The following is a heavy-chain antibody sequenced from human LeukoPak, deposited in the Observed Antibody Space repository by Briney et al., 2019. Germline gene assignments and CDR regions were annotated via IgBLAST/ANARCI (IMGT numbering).Heavy chain of an antibody. CDR1: GYTLTELS. D-gene: IGHD3-3*01. Sequence: ASVKVSCKVSGYTLTELSMHWVRQAPGKGLEWMGGFDPEDGETIYAQKFQGRATMTEDTSTDTAYMELSSLRSEDTAVYYCATDRSYDFWSGYYYPYNGMDVWGQGTTVTVSS. CDR3: ATDRSYDFWSGYYYPYNGMDV. J-gene: IGHJ6*02. CDR2: FDPEDGET. V-gene: IGHV1-24*01.